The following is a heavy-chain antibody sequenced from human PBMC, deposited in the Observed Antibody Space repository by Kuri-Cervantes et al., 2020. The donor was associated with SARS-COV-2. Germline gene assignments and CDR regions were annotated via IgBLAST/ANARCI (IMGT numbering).Heavy chain of an antibody. V-gene: IGHV3-74*01. CDR3: APPVGGNSVPST. CDR2: TNTDGSST. CDR1: GFTFSNYW. J-gene: IGHJ5*02. D-gene: IGHD4-23*01. Sequence: GESLKISCAASGFTFSNYWMHWVRQAPGKGLVWVSRTNTDGSSTSYADSVKGRFTISRDNAKDTLYLQMNSLRAEDTAVYYCAPPVGGNSVPSTWGQGTLVTVSS.